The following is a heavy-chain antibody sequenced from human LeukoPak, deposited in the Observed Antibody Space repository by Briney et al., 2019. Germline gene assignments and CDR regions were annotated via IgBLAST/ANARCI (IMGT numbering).Heavy chain of an antibody. CDR3: ARDLEWELPGAPGMDV. D-gene: IGHD1-26*01. CDR2: INHSGST. J-gene: IGHJ6*02. CDR1: GGSFSGYY. Sequence: SETLSLTCAVYGGSFSGYYWSWIRQPPGKGLEWIGEINHSGSTNYNPSLKSRVTISVDTSKNQFSLKLSSVTAADTAVYYCARDLEWELPGAPGMDVWGQGTTVTVSS. V-gene: IGHV4-34*01.